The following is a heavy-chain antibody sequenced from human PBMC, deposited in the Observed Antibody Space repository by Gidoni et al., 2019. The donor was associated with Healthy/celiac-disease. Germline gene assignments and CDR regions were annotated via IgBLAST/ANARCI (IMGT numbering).Heavy chain of an antibody. CDR3: ARDAIVGATIGGEYYFDY. Sequence: EVQLVASGGGLVQPGGSLRLSCAASGFTFSSYRLNWVRQAPGKGLEWVSSISSSSSYIYYADSVKGRFTISRDNAKNSLYLQMNSLRAEDTAVYYCARDAIVGATIGGEYYFDYWGQGTLVTVSS. J-gene: IGHJ4*02. V-gene: IGHV3-21*01. D-gene: IGHD1-26*01. CDR2: ISSSSSYI. CDR1: GFTFSSYR.